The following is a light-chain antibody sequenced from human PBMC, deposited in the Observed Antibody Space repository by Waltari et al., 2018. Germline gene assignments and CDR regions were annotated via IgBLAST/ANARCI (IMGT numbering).Light chain of an antibody. J-gene: IGLJ1*01. CDR3: QVWDSGADYV. V-gene: IGLV3-21*02. CDR2: RNS. CDR1: DIATKS. Sequence: SYVLTQPPSVSVAPGQTATITCGGNDIATKSVNWYQQKPGQAPVLVVYRNSDRPSGIPERFSGSNSRNAATLTISRVDAGDEADYYCQVWDSGADYVFGTGTMVTVL.